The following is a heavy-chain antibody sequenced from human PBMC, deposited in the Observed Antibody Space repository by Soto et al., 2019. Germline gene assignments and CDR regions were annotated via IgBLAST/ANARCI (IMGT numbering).Heavy chain of an antibody. CDR2: INSDGSST. CDR1: GFTFSSYW. V-gene: IGHV3-74*01. J-gene: IGHJ6*02. Sequence: PGGSLRLSCAASGFTFSSYWMHWVRQAPGKGLVWVSRINSDGSSTSYADSVKGRFTISRDNAKNTLYLQMNSLRAEDTAVYYCARDKPINYYYYGMDVWGQGTTVTVSS. CDR3: ARDKPINYYYYGMDV.